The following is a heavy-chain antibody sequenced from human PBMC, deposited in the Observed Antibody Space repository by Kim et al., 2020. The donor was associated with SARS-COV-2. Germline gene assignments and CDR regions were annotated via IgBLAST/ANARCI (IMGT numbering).Heavy chain of an antibody. CDR3: QICGGSDDY. V-gene: IGHV4-39*01. CDR2: ST. J-gene: IGHJ4*02. D-gene: IGHD3-16*01. Sequence: STYYNPSLKSRVTMSVDTSKNQFSLKLSSVTAADTAVYYCQICGGSDDYWGQGTLVTVSS.